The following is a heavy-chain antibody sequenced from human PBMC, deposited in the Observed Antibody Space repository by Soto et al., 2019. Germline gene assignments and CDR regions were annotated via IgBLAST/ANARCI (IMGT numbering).Heavy chain of an antibody. V-gene: IGHV3-30-3*01. CDR3: ARDGDEGAFDI. CDR1: GFTFSSYA. J-gene: IGHJ3*02. CDR2: ISYDGSNK. Sequence: QVRVVESGGGVVQPGRSLRLSCAASGFTFSSYAMHWVRQAPGKGLEWVAVISYDGSNKYYADSVKGRFTISRDNSKNTLYLQMNSLRAEDTAVYYCARDGDEGAFDIWGKGTMVTVSS.